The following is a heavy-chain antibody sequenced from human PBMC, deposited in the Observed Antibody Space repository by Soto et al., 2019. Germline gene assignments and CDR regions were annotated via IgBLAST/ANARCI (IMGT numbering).Heavy chain of an antibody. V-gene: IGHV1-69*06. CDR3: ARDPVDLFGYMDV. CDR2: IIPLLKTV. J-gene: IGHJ6*02. D-gene: IGHD6-25*01. Sequence: QEELVQSGAAVQKPGSSVNVSCKASGGTFASSSITWVRQAPGHRLEWMGDIIPLLKTVNYAQKFQGRVTITGDRSTSTVYMALSRLRSDDTAVYYCARDPVDLFGYMDVWGHGTTVTVS. CDR1: GGTFASSS.